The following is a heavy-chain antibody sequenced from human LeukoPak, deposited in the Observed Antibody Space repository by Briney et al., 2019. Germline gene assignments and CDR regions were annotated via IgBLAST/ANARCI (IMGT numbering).Heavy chain of an antibody. V-gene: IGHV3-21*01. J-gene: IGHJ4*02. CDR2: TSSSSTYI. Sequence: GGSLRLSCAASGFTFSSYGMTWVRQAPGKRLEWVSWTSSSSTYISYADSVKGRFTISRDDAGNSLYLHMKSLRAEDTAVYYCARVGAYYDSSGYSPIDYWGQGTLVTVSS. D-gene: IGHD3-22*01. CDR1: GFTFSSYG. CDR3: ARVGAYYDSSGYSPIDY.